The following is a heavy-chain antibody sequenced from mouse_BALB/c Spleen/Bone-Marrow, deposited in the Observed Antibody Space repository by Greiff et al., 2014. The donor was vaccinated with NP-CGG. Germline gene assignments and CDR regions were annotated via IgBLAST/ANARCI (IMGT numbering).Heavy chain of an antibody. Sequence: VQRVESGAELGMPGASVKMSCKASGYTFTDNWMYWVKQRPGQGLEWIGAIDTSDSYTNFNQKFMGKASLTVDASSGTAYMQVSSLTSDDSAVYYCARGGHDFSLDYWGQGTSVTVSS. J-gene: IGHJ4*01. V-gene: IGHV1-69*01. CDR2: IDTSDSYT. CDR3: ARGGHDFSLDY. D-gene: IGHD2-4*01. CDR1: GYTFTDNW.